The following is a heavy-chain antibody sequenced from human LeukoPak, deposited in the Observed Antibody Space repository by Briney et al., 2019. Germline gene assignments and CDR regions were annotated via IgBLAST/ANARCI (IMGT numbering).Heavy chain of an antibody. CDR1: GYTLTELS. D-gene: IGHD1/OR15-1a*01. J-gene: IGHJ4*02. V-gene: IGHV1-24*01. CDR3: ATGDWNRKGEDY. CDR2: FDPEDGET. Sequence: ASVKVSRKVSGYTLTELSMHWVRQAPGKGLEWMGGFDPEDGETIYAQKFQGRVTMTEDTSTDTAYMELSSLRSEDTAVYYCATGDWNRKGEDYWGQGTLVTVSS.